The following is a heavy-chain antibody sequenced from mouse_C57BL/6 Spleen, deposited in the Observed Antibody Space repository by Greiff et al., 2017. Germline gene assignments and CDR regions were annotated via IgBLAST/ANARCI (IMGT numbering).Heavy chain of an antibody. D-gene: IGHD4-1*01. J-gene: IGHJ4*01. V-gene: IGHV1-55*01. Sequence: QVQLQQPGAELVKPGASVKMSCKASGYTFTSYWITWVKQRPGQGLEWIGDIYPGSGSTNYNEKFKSKATLTVDKSSSTAYRQLRSQTAEDAAVDCCATTAGNAMDYWGQGTTVTVSS. CDR1: GYTFTSYW. CDR2: IYPGSGST. CDR3: ATTAGNAMDY.